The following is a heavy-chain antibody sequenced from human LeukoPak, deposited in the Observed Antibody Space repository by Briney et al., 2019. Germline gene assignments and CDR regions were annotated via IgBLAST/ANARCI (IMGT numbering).Heavy chain of an antibody. CDR1: GYTFTDYF. J-gene: IGHJ6*03. Sequence: ASVKVSCKASGYTFTDYFMHWVRQAPGQGFEWMGWINPNSGGTDYAQKFQGRVTMTRDTSISTAYMELSRLRSDDTAVYYCAREFTAMVLAYYMDVWGKGTTVTVSS. CDR2: INPNSGGT. D-gene: IGHD5-18*01. V-gene: IGHV1-2*02. CDR3: AREFTAMVLAYYMDV.